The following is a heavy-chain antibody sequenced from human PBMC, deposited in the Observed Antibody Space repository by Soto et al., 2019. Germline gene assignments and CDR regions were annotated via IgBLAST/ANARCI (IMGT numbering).Heavy chain of an antibody. Sequence: LRLSCAASGFTFSSFGMHWVRQAPGKGLEWVAVISFDGSKKYYADSVKGRFTISRDNSKNTLFLQMNSLRAEDTAVYYCAKDSMGDYYGMDVWGQGTTVTVSS. J-gene: IGHJ6*02. CDR3: AKDSMGDYYGMDV. CDR1: GFTFSSFG. CDR2: ISFDGSKK. D-gene: IGHD1-26*01. V-gene: IGHV3-30*18.